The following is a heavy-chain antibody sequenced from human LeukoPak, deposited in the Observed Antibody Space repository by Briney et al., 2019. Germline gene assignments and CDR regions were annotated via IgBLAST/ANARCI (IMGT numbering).Heavy chain of an antibody. CDR3: AKVGSLSRGRNWVDP. CDR2: IDASGSI. J-gene: IGHJ5*02. Sequence: SETLSLTCTVSGGSINTYFCSWIRQPAGKGLDWIGRIDASGSISYNPSLKSRVTMSVDRSKNQFSLKLSSVTAADTAVYYCAKVGSLSRGRNWVDPWGQGTLVTVSS. D-gene: IGHD2-15*01. V-gene: IGHV4-4*07. CDR1: GGSINTYF.